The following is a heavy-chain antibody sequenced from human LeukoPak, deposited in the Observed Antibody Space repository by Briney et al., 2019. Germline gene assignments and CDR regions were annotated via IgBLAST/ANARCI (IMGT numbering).Heavy chain of an antibody. CDR2: ISRSGSTR. D-gene: IGHD3-22*01. CDR3: ARTAYYYDSSGYDDAFDI. Sequence: GGSLRFSCAASGFTFSDYYMSWIRQAPGKGLEWVSHISRSGSTRYYADSLKGRFTISRDNAKNSLYLQMNSLRAEDTAVYYCARTAYYYDSSGYDDAFDIWGQGTMVTVSS. J-gene: IGHJ3*02. CDR1: GFTFSDYY. V-gene: IGHV3-11*01.